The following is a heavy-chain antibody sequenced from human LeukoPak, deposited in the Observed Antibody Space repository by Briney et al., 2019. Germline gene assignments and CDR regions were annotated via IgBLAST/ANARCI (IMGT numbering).Heavy chain of an antibody. D-gene: IGHD6-19*01. CDR3: AKDGSSGWYSGAFDI. V-gene: IGHV3-23*01. CDR1: GFTFSSYA. J-gene: IGHJ3*02. CDR2: ISGSGSST. Sequence: GGSLRPSCAASGFTFSSYAMNWVRQAPGKGLEWVSGISGSGSSTYYTDSVKGRFTISRDKSKNTLSLQMNSLRAEDTAVYYCAKDGSSGWYSGAFDIWGQGTMVTVSS.